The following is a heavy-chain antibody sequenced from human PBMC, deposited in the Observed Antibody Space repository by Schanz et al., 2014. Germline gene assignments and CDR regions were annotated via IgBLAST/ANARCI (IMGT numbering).Heavy chain of an antibody. CDR1: GYTFTSYG. J-gene: IGHJ6*02. D-gene: IGHD3-9*01. Sequence: QVQLVQSGAEVKKPGASVKVSCKASGYTFTSYGITWVRQAPGQGLEWMGWISAYNGHTTYAQKFQGRVTMTADKTTSTVYMEVSGVRSEDAAVYYCAKVDRTRYYAMDVWGQGTTVTVSS. V-gene: IGHV1-18*01. CDR3: AKVDRTRYYAMDV. CDR2: ISAYNGHT.